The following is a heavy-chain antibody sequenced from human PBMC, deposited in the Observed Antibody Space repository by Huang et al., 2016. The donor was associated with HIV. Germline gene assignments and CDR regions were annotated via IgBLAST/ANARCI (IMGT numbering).Heavy chain of an antibody. D-gene: IGHD3-16*01. CDR3: VLAYGGGFDV. Sequence: QVQLVQSGAEVRKPGASVKVSCKASGYAFSTYYAHWVRQAPGQGPEWMGIIDPSDGKSNYAQTFQGRVTMTTDTSTRTVYMELTSLTSEDTAIYFCVLAYGGGFDVWGQGTPVAISS. J-gene: IGHJ3*01. CDR1: GYAFSTYY. CDR2: IDPSDGKS. V-gene: IGHV1-46*01.